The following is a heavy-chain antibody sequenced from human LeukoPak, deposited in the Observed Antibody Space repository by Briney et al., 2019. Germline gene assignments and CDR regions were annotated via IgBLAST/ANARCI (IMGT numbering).Heavy chain of an antibody. Sequence: GGSLRLSRVGSGFTFSNSGMSRVRQAPGRGLEWVANIKPGGGEKYYLDSVKGRFTISRDNAKNSLYLQMNSLRAEDTAVYYCARVPASSSWYSSWGQGTLVTVSS. D-gene: IGHD6-13*01. CDR2: IKPGGGEK. V-gene: IGHV3-7*04. CDR1: GFTFSNSG. J-gene: IGHJ5*02. CDR3: ARVPASSSWYSS.